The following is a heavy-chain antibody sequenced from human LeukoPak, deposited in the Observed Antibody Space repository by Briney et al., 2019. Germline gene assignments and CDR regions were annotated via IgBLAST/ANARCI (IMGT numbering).Heavy chain of an antibody. CDR2: IYHSEST. Sequence: SGTLSLTCAVSGGSISSSNWWSWVRQPPGKGLEWIGEIYHSESTNYNPSLKSRVTISVDKSKNQFSLKLSSVTAADTAVYYCARVNAPSYYYDSSGYHFDYWGQGTLVTVSS. CDR1: GGSISSSNW. V-gene: IGHV4-4*02. CDR3: ARVNAPSYYYDSSGYHFDY. D-gene: IGHD3-22*01. J-gene: IGHJ4*02.